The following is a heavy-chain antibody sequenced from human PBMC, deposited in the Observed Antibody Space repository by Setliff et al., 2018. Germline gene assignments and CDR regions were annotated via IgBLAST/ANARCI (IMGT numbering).Heavy chain of an antibody. Sequence: ASVKVSCKASGGSFRSDGFNWVRQAPGQGLEWMGRIIPVFRTAKYAQKFQGRLTMTTDTSTTTAFMELRSLTSDDTAVYYCARDDGSATGDFWGQGTLVTVSS. D-gene: IGHD1-1*01. V-gene: IGHV1-69*05. CDR2: IIPVFRTA. J-gene: IGHJ4*02. CDR3: ARDDGSATGDF. CDR1: GGSFRSDG.